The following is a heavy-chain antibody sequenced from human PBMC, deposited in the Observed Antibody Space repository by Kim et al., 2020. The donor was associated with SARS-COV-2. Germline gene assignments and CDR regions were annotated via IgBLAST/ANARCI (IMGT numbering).Heavy chain of an antibody. CDR1: GGSISSHY. V-gene: IGHV4-59*11. CDR2: IYYSGST. J-gene: IGHJ2*01. Sequence: SETLSLTCTVSGGSISSHYWSWIRQPPGKGLEWIGYIYYSGSTNYNPSLKSRVTISVDTSKNQFSLKLSSVTAADTAVYYCARDLSQWLGLAPNWYFDLWGRGTLVTVSS. D-gene: IGHD6-19*01. CDR3: ARDLSQWLGLAPNWYFDL.